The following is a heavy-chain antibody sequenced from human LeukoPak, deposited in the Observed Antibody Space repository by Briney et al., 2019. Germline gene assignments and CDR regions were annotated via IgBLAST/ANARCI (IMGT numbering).Heavy chain of an antibody. CDR1: GGSISSFY. D-gene: IGHD6-19*01. J-gene: IGHJ4*02. CDR3: ARQRRAVAGMFDY. Sequence: SEPLSLTCTVSGGSISSFYWSWIRQPPGKGLEWIGYISYSGSTNYNPSLKSRVTMSVDTSKNQFSLELSSVTAADTAVYFCARQRRAVAGMFDYWGQGTLVTVSS. V-gene: IGHV4-59*08. CDR2: ISYSGST.